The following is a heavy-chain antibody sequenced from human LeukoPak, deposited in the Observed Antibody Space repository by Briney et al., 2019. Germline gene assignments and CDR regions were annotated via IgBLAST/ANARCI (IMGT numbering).Heavy chain of an antibody. CDR1: GFSFSTHN. J-gene: IGHJ4*02. CDR3: VKGRYGTGWDF. D-gene: IGHD3-10*01. CDR2: ITSDGENT. Sequence: GGSLRLSCSASGFSFSTHNMHWVRQAPGKGLVFVSGITSDGENTDYLDFVKGRFTITRDNSKNTLYLHMTSLRPEDTAVYFCVKGRYGTGWDFWGPGTLVIISS. V-gene: IGHV3-64D*06.